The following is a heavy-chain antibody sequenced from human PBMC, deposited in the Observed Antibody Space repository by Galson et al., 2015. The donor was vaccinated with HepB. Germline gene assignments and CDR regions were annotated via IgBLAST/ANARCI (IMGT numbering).Heavy chain of an antibody. V-gene: IGHV3-23*01. D-gene: IGHD2-15*01. CDR2: ISPDGYYT. Sequence: LRLSCAASGFRFSSYAMSWVRQAPGKGLEWVSAISPDGYYTYYADSVKGRFTISRDNSKNTLYLQMNSLTADDTAVYYCARQTRDIVVVVAATPFDYWGQGTLVTVSS. J-gene: IGHJ4*02. CDR3: ARQTRDIVVVVAATPFDY. CDR1: GFRFSSYA.